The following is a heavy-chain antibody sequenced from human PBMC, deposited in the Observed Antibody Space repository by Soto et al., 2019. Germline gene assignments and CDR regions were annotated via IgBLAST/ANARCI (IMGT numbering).Heavy chain of an antibody. D-gene: IGHD3-22*01. V-gene: IGHV4-39*01. CDR2: IYYSGST. Sequence: SETLSLTCTVSGASISSGTFYWGWIRQPPGKGLEWIGSIYYSGSTYYNPSLKSRVTISVDTSKNQFSLKLSSVTAADTAVYYCMLGSGWKDFDYWGQGTLVTVSS. J-gene: IGHJ4*02. CDR1: GASISSGTFY. CDR3: MLGSGWKDFDY.